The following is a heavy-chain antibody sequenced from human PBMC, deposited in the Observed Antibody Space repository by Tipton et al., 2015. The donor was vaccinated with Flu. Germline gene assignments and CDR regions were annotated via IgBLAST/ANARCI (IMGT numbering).Heavy chain of an antibody. CDR3: ARQPSYETFGLFLPGWFDP. CDR2: IYTSGST. CDR1: GGSISSGSYY. V-gene: IGHV4-61*02. Sequence: TLSLTCTVSGGSISSGSYYWSWIRQPAGKGLEWIGRIYTSGSTNYNPSLKSRVTISVDTSKNQFSLKLRSVTAADTAVYYCARQPSYETFGLFLPGWFDPWGQGTLVTVSS. D-gene: IGHD3/OR15-3a*01. J-gene: IGHJ5*02.